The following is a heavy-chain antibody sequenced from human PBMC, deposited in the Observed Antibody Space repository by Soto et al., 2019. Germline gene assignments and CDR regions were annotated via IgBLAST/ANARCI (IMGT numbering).Heavy chain of an antibody. V-gene: IGHV6-1*01. Sequence: QVQLQQSGPGLVKPSQTLSLTCAIYGDSVSSNSVVWNWIRQSPSRGREWLGRTYYRSQWHYEYAVFVQSRISIDPATSKNQVSLQLDSVSPEDAAVYYCVSLVGKSWLDYWGQGTVVTVSS. CDR1: GDSVSSNSVV. J-gene: IGHJ4*02. D-gene: IGHD3-10*01. CDR3: VSLVGKSWLDY. CDR2: TYYRSQWHY.